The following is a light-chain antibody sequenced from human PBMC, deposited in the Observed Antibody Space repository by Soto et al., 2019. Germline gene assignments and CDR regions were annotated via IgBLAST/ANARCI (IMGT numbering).Light chain of an antibody. CDR1: SSNIGSNY. CDR2: RNN. J-gene: IGLJ2*01. CDR3: AAWDDSLSGAV. V-gene: IGLV1-47*01. Sequence: QTVLTQPRSASGTPGQRVTISCSGSSSNIGSNYVFWYQHLPGTAPKLLIYRNNQRPSGVPDRFSGSKSGTSASLAISGLRSEDETDYYCAAWDDSLSGAVFGGGTKVTVL.